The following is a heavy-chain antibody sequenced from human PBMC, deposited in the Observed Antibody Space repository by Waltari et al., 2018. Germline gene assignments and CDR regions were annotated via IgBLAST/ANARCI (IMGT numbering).Heavy chain of an antibody. CDR2: IYHSGST. CDR3: ASRFRELMW. J-gene: IGHJ4*02. D-gene: IGHD3-10*01. V-gene: IGHV4-38-2*01. CDR1: GYSISSGYY. Sequence: QVQLQESGPGLVKPSETLSLTCAVSGYSISSGYYWGWIRQPPGKGLEWIGSIYHSGSTYYNPSLKSRVTISVDTSKNQFSLKLSSVTAADMAVYYCASRFRELMWWGQGTLVTVSS.